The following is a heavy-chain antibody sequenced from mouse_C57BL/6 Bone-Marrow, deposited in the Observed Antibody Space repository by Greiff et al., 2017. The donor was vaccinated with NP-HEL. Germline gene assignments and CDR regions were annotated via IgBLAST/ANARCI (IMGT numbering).Heavy chain of an antibody. D-gene: IGHD1-1*01. CDR1: GFNITDDY. Sequence: VQLQQSGAELVRPGASVKLSCTASGFNITDDYMHWVKQRPEQGLEWIGWIDPENGDTEYASKFQGKATITAETSSNTAYLQLSSLTSEDTAVYCCTRRGYYYGSKFADWGQGTLVTVSA. CDR2: IDPENGDT. CDR3: TRRGYYYGSKFAD. V-gene: IGHV14-4*01. J-gene: IGHJ3*01.